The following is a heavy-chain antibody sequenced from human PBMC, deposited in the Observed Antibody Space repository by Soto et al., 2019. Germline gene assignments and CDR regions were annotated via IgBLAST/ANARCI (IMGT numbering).Heavy chain of an antibody. CDR1: GFSLSTSGVG. V-gene: IGHV2-5*02. J-gene: IGHJ3*02. CDR3: AHTAMIVVVTPGENDAFDI. D-gene: IGHD3-22*01. CDR2: IYWDDDK. Sequence: QITLKESGPPLVKPTQTLTLTCTFSGFSLSTSGVGVGWIRQPPGKALEWLALIYWDDDKPHSPSLKSRLTNTKDTSKHQVALTMTNMDPVDTATYYCAHTAMIVVVTPGENDAFDIWGQGTMVTVSS.